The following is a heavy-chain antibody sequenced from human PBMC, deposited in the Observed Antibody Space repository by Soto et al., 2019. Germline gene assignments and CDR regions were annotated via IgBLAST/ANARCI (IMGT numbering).Heavy chain of an antibody. CDR3: ARAGQYYDSSGYAN. J-gene: IGHJ4*02. D-gene: IGHD3-22*01. CDR2: ISAYNGNT. Sequence: QVKLVQSGTEVKQPGASVKVSCKASGYSFATSGISWVRQAPGQGLEWMGWISAYNGNTNYDQKLQDRVTMTTDTSTSTAYLELRNLRSDDTAVYYCARAGQYYDSSGYANWGQGTLVTVSS. CDR1: GYSFATSG. V-gene: IGHV1-18*01.